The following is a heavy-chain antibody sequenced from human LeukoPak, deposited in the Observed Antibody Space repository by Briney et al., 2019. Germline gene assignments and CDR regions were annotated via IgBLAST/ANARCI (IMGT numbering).Heavy chain of an antibody. J-gene: IGHJ5*02. CDR3: ARDFLYGSGSYSFNWFDP. CDR2: ISYDGSNK. Sequence: GGSLRLSCAASGFTFSSYAMHWVRQAPGKGLEWVAVISYDGSNKYYADSVKGRSTISRDNSKNTLYLQMNSLRAEDTAVYYCARDFLYGSGSYSFNWFDPWGQGTLVTVSS. D-gene: IGHD3-10*01. V-gene: IGHV3-30*04. CDR1: GFTFSSYA.